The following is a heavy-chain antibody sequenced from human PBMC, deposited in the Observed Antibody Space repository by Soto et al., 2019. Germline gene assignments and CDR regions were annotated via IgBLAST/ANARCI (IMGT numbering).Heavy chain of an antibody. CDR1: GGSFGTSY. CDR2: INHNGDS. CDR3: ASVTRFPDAFDI. Sequence: QVHLQQWGAGLLKPSETLSLTCGVYGGSFGTSYWAWIRQSPEKGLEWIGEINHNGDSNYNPSLKMRVNISLDMYENQLSLKLTPVAAADTAVYYCASVTRFPDAFDIWGQGTPVIVSS. V-gene: IGHV4-34*01. J-gene: IGHJ3*02.